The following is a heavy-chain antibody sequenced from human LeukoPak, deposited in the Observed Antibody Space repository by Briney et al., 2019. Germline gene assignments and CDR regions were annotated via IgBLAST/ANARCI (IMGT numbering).Heavy chain of an antibody. Sequence: TPSETLSLTCTVSGFFISSGYFWAWIRQPPGKGLEYIGSIFHSGPTYFNPSLKSRVTLSADTSKNQFSLKLSSVTAADTAVYYCARGRYIRDDSSGYYYVYYIDYWDQGTLVTVSS. V-gene: IGHV4-38-2*02. J-gene: IGHJ4*02. D-gene: IGHD3-22*01. CDR1: GFFISSGYF. CDR2: IFHSGPT. CDR3: ARGRYIRDDSSGYYYVYYIDY.